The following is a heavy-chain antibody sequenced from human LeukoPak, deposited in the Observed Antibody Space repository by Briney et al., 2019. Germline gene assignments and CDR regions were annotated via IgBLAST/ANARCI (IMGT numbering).Heavy chain of an antibody. J-gene: IGHJ5*02. CDR1: GESLCGYY. CDR2: LNHSGST. D-gene: IGHD1-20*01. CDR3: SRGYPITAHVSWFDP. Sequence: SETLSLTCVVSGESLCGYYWSCIRQPPGKGLECVGELNHSGSTNYNPSLKSRVTISADTSKNQFSLKLSSVTAADTAVYYCSRGYPITAHVSWFDPWGQGTLVTVSS. V-gene: IGHV4-34*01.